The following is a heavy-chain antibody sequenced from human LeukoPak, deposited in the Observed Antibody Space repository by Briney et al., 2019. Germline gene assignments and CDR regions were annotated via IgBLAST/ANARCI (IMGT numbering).Heavy chain of an antibody. CDR3: ARDLLPYYYDSSGYPPLGH. Sequence: GGSLRLSRAASGFTFSDYYMSWTRQAPGEGLECVSYISSSGSTIYYAASVTGRFTISRVNAKDSLYLQMSRLRDDDTAVYYCARDLLPYYYDSSGYPPLGHWGQGTLVTVSS. V-gene: IGHV3-11*04. D-gene: IGHD3-22*01. CDR2: ISSSGSTI. CDR1: GFTFSDYY. J-gene: IGHJ4*02.